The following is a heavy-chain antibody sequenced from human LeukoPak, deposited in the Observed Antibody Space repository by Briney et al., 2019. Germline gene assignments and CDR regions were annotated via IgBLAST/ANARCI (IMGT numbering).Heavy chain of an antibody. J-gene: IGHJ4*02. CDR3: AKDRGYCSSTSCYGETT. CDR1: GFTFSSYA. CDR2: ISGSGGST. Sequence: PGGSLRLSCAASGFTFSSYAMSWVRQAPGKGLEWVSAISGSGGSTYHADSVKGRFTISRDNSKNTLYLQMNSLRAEDTAVYYCAKDRGYCSSTSCYGETTWGQGTLVTVSS. V-gene: IGHV3-23*01. D-gene: IGHD2-2*01.